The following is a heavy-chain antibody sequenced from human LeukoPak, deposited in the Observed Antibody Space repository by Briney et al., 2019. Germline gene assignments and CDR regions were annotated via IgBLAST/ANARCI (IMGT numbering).Heavy chain of an antibody. V-gene: IGHV3-9*01. D-gene: IGHD3-3*01. CDR1: GFTFDDYA. CDR3: AKDIGTEYDVWSGENWFDP. CDR2: ISWNSGSI. Sequence: HPGGSLRLSCAASGFTFDDYAMHWVRQAPGKGLEWVSGISWNSGSIGYADSVKGRFTISRDNAKNSLYLQMNSLRAEDTALYYCAKDIGTEYDVWSGENWFDPWGQGTLVTVSS. J-gene: IGHJ5*02.